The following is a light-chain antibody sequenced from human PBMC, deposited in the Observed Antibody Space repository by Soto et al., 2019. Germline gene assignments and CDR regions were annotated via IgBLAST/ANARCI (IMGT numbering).Light chain of an antibody. CDR1: QSVSSNY. J-gene: IGKJ1*01. CDR3: QQYGSSPRT. V-gene: IGKV3-20*01. CDR2: GAS. Sequence: EIVLTQSPGTLSLSPGERATLSCRASQSVSSNYLSWYQQKPGQAPRLLIYGASSRLPGIPDRFSGSGSGTDFTLTINRLEPEDFAVYYCQQYGSSPRTFGQGTKV.